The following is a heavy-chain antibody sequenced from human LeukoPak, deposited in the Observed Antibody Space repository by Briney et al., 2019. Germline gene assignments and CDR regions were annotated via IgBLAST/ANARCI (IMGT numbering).Heavy chain of an antibody. D-gene: IGHD6-19*01. CDR1: GFTFSSYG. Sequence: GGSLRLSCAASGFTFSSYGMHWVRQAPGKGLEWVAVIWYDGSNKYYADSVKGRFTISRDNSKNTLYLQMNSLRAEDTAVYYCARNGIAVATDFDYWGQGTLVTVSS. CDR3: ARNGIAVATDFDY. J-gene: IGHJ4*02. V-gene: IGHV3-33*08. CDR2: IWYDGSNK.